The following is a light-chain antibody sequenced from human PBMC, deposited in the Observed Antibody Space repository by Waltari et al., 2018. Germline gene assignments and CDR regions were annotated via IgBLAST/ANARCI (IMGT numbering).Light chain of an antibody. V-gene: IGLV2-14*01. Sequence: QSALTQPASVSGSLGQSITISCTGTSRDFGGYGQVSWYQQHPGKAPELIIYEVSKRPSGVSDRFSGSKSGNTASLTISGLQADDEADFYCSSFTYTTTLVFGGGTKLTVL. CDR1: SRDFGGYGQ. J-gene: IGLJ3*02. CDR2: EVS. CDR3: SSFTYTTTLV.